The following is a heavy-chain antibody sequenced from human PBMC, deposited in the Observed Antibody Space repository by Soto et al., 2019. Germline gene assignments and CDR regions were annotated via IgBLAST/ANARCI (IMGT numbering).Heavy chain of an antibody. CDR3: AKEPVGPDWYFDL. V-gene: IGHV3-53*01. J-gene: IGHJ2*01. CDR1: GFTVSSNY. CDR2: IYSAGNT. Sequence: PGGSLRLSCAASGFTVSSNYMSWVRQAPGKGLEWISIIYSAGNTYYADSVKGRFTVSRDNSKNTLYLQMNSLRAEDTAVYNCAKEPVGPDWYFDLWGRGTLVTVS.